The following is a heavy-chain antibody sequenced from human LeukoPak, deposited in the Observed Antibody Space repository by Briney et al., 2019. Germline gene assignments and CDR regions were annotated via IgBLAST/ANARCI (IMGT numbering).Heavy chain of an antibody. V-gene: IGHV4-39*07. J-gene: IGHJ4*02. CDR2: INYSGTT. Sequence: SETLSLTCTASGGSISSSGYYWGWIRQPPGKGLEWIASINYSGTTYYNPSLKSRVTISVDTSKNQFSLKLSSVTAADTAVYYCARGQHSSGWYFDYWGQGTLVTVSS. CDR1: GGSISSSGYY. D-gene: IGHD6-19*01. CDR3: ARGQHSSGWYFDY.